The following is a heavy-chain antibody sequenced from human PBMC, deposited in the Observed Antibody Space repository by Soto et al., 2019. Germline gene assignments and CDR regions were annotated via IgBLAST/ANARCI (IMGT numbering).Heavy chain of an antibody. V-gene: IGHV2-5*01. Sequence: XGPALVTPSETLTLTCSFCWFSLRTSGVGVSCIRQPPGKALEWLALIYCNDDKRFSPSLRSRLSITKDTSKNQVVLTLTDVDPVDTATYYCAHEVPSTRKWFDSWGQGTLVTVSS. CDR1: WFSLRTSGVG. J-gene: IGHJ5*01. CDR2: IYCNDDK. D-gene: IGHD2-15*01. CDR3: AHEVPSTRKWFDS.